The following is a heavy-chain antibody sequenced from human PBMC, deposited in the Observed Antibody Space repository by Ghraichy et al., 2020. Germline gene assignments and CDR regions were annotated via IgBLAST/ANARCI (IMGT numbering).Heavy chain of an antibody. CDR2: IRSKANSYAT. CDR1: GFTFSGSA. Sequence: GESLNISCAASGFTFSGSAMDWVRQASGKGLEWVGRIRSKANSYATEYAESVKGRFTISRDDSKNTAFLQMNSLKTEDTAVYYCTRHGSSPTYYYDHSGPTPCDYLIHRTVVTVSS. V-gene: IGHV3-73*01. D-gene: IGHD3-22*01. CDR3: TRHGSSPTYYYDHSGPTPCDY. J-gene: IGHJ4*01.